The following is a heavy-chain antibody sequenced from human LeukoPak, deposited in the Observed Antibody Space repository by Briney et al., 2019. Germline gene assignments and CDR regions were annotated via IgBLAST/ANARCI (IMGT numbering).Heavy chain of an antibody. CDR2: IYYTGST. D-gene: IGHD2-2*01. Sequence: SETLSLTCTVSNGSISNYYWTWIRQPAGKGLEWIGRIYYTGSTNYNPSLKSRVIMSVDTSKNQFSLKLNSVTAADTALYYCASGHYCTSTSCPGRGAFDTWGQGTMVTVSS. V-gene: IGHV4-4*07. J-gene: IGHJ3*02. CDR1: NGSISNYY. CDR3: ASGHYCTSTSCPGRGAFDT.